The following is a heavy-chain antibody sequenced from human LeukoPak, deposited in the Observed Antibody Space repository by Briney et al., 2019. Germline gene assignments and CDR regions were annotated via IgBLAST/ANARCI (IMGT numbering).Heavy chain of an antibody. V-gene: IGHV3-30*02. CDR1: GFTFSSYG. CDR2: IRYDGSNK. CDR3: ANVDYYDSSGSLDY. Sequence: PGRSLTLSCAASGFTFSSYGMHWVRQAPGKGLEWVAFIRYDGSNKYYADSVKGRFTISRDNSKNTLYLQMNSLRAEDTAVYYCANVDYYDSSGSLDYWGQGTLVTVSS. J-gene: IGHJ4*02. D-gene: IGHD3-22*01.